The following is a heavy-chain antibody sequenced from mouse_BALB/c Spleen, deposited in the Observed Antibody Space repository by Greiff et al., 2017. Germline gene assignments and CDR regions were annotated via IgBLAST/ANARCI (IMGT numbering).Heavy chain of an antibody. V-gene: IGHV1S81*02. CDR1: GYTFTSYY. Sequence: QVQLQQSGAELVKPGASVKLSCKASGYTFTSYYMYWVKQRPGQGLEWIGEINPSNGGTNFNEKFKSKATLTVDKSSSTAYMQLSSLTSEDSAVYYCTRGGLRPYAMDYWGQGTSVTVSS. CDR2: INPSNGGT. D-gene: IGHD2-4*01. J-gene: IGHJ4*01. CDR3: TRGGLRPYAMDY.